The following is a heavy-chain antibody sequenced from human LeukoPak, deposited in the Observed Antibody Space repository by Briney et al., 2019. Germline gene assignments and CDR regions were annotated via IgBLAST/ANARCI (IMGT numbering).Heavy chain of an antibody. V-gene: IGHV1-2*02. CDR1: GYRFTAYY. D-gene: IGHD2-2*01. CDR3: ARADIVVVPAADPLDS. J-gene: IGHJ4*02. CDR2: VNPNSGDT. Sequence: GASVKVSCKTSGYRFTAYYMHWVRQAPGQGLEWIGWVNPNSGDTNYAQKLHGRVTMTGDTSISTVYMQLSRLRHDDTAVYYCARADIVVVPAADPLDSWGQGTLVIVSS.